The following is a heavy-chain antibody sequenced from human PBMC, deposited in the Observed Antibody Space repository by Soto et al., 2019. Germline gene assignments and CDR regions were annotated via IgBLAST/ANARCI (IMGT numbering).Heavy chain of an antibody. CDR1: GFTFSSYA. V-gene: IGHV3-23*01. Sequence: GGSLRLSCAASGFTFSSYAMSWVHQAPGKGLEWVSAISGSGGSTYYADSVKGRFTISRDNSKNTLYLQMNSLRAEDTAVYYWAEDRVGRAAPRIFDYWGQGTLVTVSS. CDR3: AEDRVGRAAPRIFDY. CDR2: ISGSGGST. D-gene: IGHD2-15*01. J-gene: IGHJ4*02.